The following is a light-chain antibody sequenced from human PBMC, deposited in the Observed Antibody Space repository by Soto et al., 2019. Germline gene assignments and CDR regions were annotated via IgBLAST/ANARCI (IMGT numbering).Light chain of an antibody. CDR1: QTISSH. Sequence: DIQMTQSPSSLSASVGDRVIITCRASQTISSHLNWYQQKPGKAPNLLVYAASSLQSGVPSRFTGSGSGTDFTLTISSLQPEDFATYYCQQSYTSITFGQGTRLEIK. CDR2: AAS. V-gene: IGKV1-39*01. CDR3: QQSYTSIT. J-gene: IGKJ5*01.